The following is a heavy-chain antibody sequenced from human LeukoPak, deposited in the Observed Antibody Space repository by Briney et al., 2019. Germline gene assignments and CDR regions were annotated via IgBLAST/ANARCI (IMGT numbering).Heavy chain of an antibody. CDR2: IYYSGST. V-gene: IGHV4-39*02. D-gene: IGHD3-22*01. J-gene: IGHJ4*02. CDR3: ARERDYYDSSGFL. CDR1: GVSISSSSYS. Sequence: AETLSLTCSVSGVSISSSSYSWGWIRQPPGKGLEWIGSIYYSGSTYYNPSLKSRVTISVDPSKNQFSLKLSSVTAADTAVYYCARERDYYDSSGFLWGQGNLVTVSS.